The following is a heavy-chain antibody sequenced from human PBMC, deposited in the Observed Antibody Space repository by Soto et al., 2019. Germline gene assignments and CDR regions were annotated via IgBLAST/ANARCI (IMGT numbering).Heavy chain of an antibody. CDR3: ARDRDDYGSGNYYNRIDF. Sequence: QVHLVQSGAEVKKPGSSVKVSCKASGGIFSTYAISWLRQAPGQGLEWMGGIIPLFGTPNYAQRFQGRVTITADESTRTAYMELSRLRSEYTAVYYCARDRDDYGSGNYYNRIDFWGQGTLVTVSS. D-gene: IGHD3-10*01. J-gene: IGHJ4*02. CDR1: GGIFSTYA. CDR2: IIPLFGTP. V-gene: IGHV1-69*01.